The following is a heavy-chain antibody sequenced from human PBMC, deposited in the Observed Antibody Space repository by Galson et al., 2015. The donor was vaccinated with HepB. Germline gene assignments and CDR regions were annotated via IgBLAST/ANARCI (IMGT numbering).Heavy chain of an antibody. CDR1: GYTFTSYY. D-gene: IGHD5-18*01. V-gene: IGHV7-4-1*02. CDR3: ARAPGYSYGYSRFDC. Sequence: SVKVSCKASGYTFTSYYMHWVRQAPGQGLEWMGWINTNTGNPTYAQDFTGRFVFSLDTSVSTAYVQINSLKAEDTAVYYCARAPGYSYGYSRFDCWGQGTLLTVSS. J-gene: IGHJ4*02. CDR2: INTNTGNP.